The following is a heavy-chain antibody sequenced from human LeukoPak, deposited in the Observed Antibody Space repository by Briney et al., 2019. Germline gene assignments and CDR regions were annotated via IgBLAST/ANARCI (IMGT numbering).Heavy chain of an antibody. Sequence: SETLSLTCTVSGVSISSYYWSWIRQPPGKGLEWIGYIYTSEITNYNPSLKSRVTMSVDTSKNQFSLRLSSVTAAVTAVYYCARGHYGNYRAYYYYMDVWGKGTTVTVSS. CDR1: GVSISSYY. CDR3: ARGHYGNYRAYYYYMDV. CDR2: IYTSEIT. V-gene: IGHV4-4*09. D-gene: IGHD4-17*01. J-gene: IGHJ6*03.